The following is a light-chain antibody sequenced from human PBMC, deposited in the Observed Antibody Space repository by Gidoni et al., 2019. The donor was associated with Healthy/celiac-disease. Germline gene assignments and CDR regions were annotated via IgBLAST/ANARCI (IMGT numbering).Light chain of an antibody. CDR1: SSNIGAGYD. V-gene: IGLV1-40*01. J-gene: IGLJ2*01. Sequence: QSVLTQPPSVPGAPGQRVTISCTGSSSNIGAGYDVHWYQHLPGTAPKRLIYGNSNRPSGVPDRVAGSKSGTSASLAITGLQAEDEADYYCQSYDSSLSGSRVFGGGTKLTVL. CDR3: QSYDSSLSGSRV. CDR2: GNS.